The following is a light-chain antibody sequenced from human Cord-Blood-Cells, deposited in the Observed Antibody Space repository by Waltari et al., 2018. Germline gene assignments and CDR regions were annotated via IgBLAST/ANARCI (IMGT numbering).Light chain of an antibody. CDR3: QQSYSTPLT. CDR2: AAS. CDR1: QSISSY. V-gene: IGKV1-39*01. Sequence: DIQMTQSPSSLSASVGDRVTITCRASQSISSYLNWYQQNTGKAPKPLIYAASSLQSGVPSRFSGSGSGTDFTLTISSLQPEDFATYYCQQSYSTPLTFGGGTKVEIK. J-gene: IGKJ4*01.